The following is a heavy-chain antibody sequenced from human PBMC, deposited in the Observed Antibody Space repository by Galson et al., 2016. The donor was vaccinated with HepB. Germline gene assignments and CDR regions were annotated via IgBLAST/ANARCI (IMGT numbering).Heavy chain of an antibody. V-gene: IGHV3-21*06. D-gene: IGHD2/OR15-2a*01. CDR2: ISSNSNYI. CDR3: ARDPYSMRVDVNDAFDI. Sequence: SLRLSCAASEFTFSSYSMNWVRQAPEKGLEWISSISSNSNYIYYADSVKGRFTISRDNAKNSLYLQMNSLRVEDTAMYYCARDPYSMRVDVNDAFDIWGQGTTVTVSS. J-gene: IGHJ3*02. CDR1: EFTFSSYS.